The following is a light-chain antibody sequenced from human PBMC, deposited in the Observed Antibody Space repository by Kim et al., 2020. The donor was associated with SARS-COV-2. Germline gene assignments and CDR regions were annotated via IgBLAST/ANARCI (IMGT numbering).Light chain of an antibody. J-gene: IGKJ4*01. CDR3: QQRSNWPPGLT. V-gene: IGKV3-11*01. CDR1: RSVSTY. Sequence: EIFLTQSPATLSLSPGERATLSCRASRSVSTYLAWYQQKLGQAPRLLIYDAINRATGIPARFSGSGSGTDFTLTISSLEPEDFAVYYCQQRSNWPPGLTFGGGTKVDIK. CDR2: DAI.